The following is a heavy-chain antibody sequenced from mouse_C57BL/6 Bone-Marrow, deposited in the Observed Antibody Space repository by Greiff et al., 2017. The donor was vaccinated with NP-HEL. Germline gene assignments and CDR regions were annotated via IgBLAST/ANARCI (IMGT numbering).Heavy chain of an antibody. CDR3: ARPYYYGSSHWYFDV. CDR1: GYTFTSYW. V-gene: IGHV1-55*01. D-gene: IGHD1-1*01. CDR2: IYPGSGST. Sequence: QVQLQQPGAELVKPGASVKMSCKASGYTFTSYWITWVKQRPGQGLEWIGDIYPGSGSTNYNEKFKSKATLTVDTSSSTPYMQLSSLTSEDSAVYYCARPYYYGSSHWYFDVWGTGTTVTVSS. J-gene: IGHJ1*03.